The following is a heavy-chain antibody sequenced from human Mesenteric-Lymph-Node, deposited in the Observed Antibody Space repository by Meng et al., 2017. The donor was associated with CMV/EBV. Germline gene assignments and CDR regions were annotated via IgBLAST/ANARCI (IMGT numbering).Heavy chain of an antibody. CDR3: AREFTIFGGALGMDV. CDR2: ISRSSSSI. CDR1: GFIFSSYS. D-gene: IGHD3-3*01. J-gene: IGHJ6*02. Sequence: GGSLRLSCAASGFIFSSYSLNWVRQAPGKGLEWVSSISRSSSSIYYADSVKGRFTISRDNAKNSLYLQMNILRAEDTAVYYCAREFTIFGGALGMDVWGQGTTVTVSS. V-gene: IGHV3-21*01.